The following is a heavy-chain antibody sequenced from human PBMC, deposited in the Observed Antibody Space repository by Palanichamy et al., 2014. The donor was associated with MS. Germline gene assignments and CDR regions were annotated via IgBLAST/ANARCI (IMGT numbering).Heavy chain of an antibody. D-gene: IGHD3-10*01. CDR2: ISGSGGST. CDR3: AKDLSSRWYFDL. Sequence: EVQLLESGGGLVQPGGSLRLSCAASGFTFSSYAMSWVRQAPGKGLEWASAISGSGGSTYYADSVKGRFTISRDNSKNTLYLQMNSLRAEDTAVYYCAKDLSSRWYFDLWGRGTLVTVSS. V-gene: IGHV3-23*01. J-gene: IGHJ2*01. CDR1: GFTFSSYA.